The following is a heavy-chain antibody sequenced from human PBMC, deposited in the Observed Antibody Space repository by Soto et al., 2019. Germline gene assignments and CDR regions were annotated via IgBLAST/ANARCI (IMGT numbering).Heavy chain of an antibody. D-gene: IGHD2-15*01. J-gene: IGHJ6*03. CDR3: ARDGGSSHYYYMDV. CDR2: TIPILGIA. CDR1: GGTFSSYT. Sequence: GASVKVSCKASGGTFSSYTISWVRQALGQGLEWMGRTIPILGIANYAQKFQGRVTITADKSTSTAYMELSSLRSEDTAVYYCARDGGSSHYYYMDVWGKGTTVTVSS. V-gene: IGHV1-69*04.